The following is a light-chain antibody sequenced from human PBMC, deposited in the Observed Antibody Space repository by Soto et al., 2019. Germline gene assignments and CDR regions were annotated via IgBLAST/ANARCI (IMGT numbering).Light chain of an antibody. Sequence: DIQMTQSPSTLSASVGDRVTITCRASQSISSWLAWYQQKPGTAPKLLIYKASTLESGVPSRFSVIRSGTEFTLSVSSLQPDDFATYYCQEYNDSFPYTVGQGTKLEIK. J-gene: IGKJ2*01. CDR1: QSISSW. CDR2: KAS. V-gene: IGKV1-5*03. CDR3: QEYNDSFPYT.